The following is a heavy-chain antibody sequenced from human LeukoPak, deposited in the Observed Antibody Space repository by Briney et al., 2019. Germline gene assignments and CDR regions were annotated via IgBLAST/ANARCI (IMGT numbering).Heavy chain of an antibody. D-gene: IGHD4/OR15-4a*01. J-gene: IGHJ4*02. V-gene: IGHV4-34*01. CDR1: GVSFSGYY. Sequence: SETLSLTCAVYGVSFSGYYWGWIRQPPGKGLEWIGEINHSGSTNYNPSLKSRVTISVDTSKNQFSLKLSSVTAADTAVYYCARGYGADGDYWGQGTLVTVSS. CDR2: INHSGST. CDR3: ARGYGADGDY.